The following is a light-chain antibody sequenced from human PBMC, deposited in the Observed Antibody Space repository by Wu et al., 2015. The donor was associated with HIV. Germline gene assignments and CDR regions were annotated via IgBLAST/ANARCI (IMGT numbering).Light chain of an antibody. J-gene: IGKJ1*01. Sequence: EIVLTQSPVTLPLSPGERATLSCRASQSIGGNYVAWYQQRPGQAPRLLIYGASNRATGIPDRFSGGGSGTHFTLTITGLEPEDFAVYYCQQYDDSPPWTFGQGTKVEMK. CDR2: GAS. CDR1: QSIGGNY. CDR3: QQYDDSPPWT. V-gene: IGKV3-20*01.